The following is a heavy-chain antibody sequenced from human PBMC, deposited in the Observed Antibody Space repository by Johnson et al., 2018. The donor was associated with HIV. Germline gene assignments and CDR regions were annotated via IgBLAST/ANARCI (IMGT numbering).Heavy chain of an antibody. CDR1: GFTFSDYY. J-gene: IGHJ3*01. V-gene: IGHV3-11*01. D-gene: IGHD4-23*01. CDR3: AIPYFFDSGNYR. CDR2: ISSSGSTI. Sequence: QVQVVESGGGLVKPGGSLRLSCAASGFTFSDYYMSWIRQAPGKGLEWVSYISSSGSTIYYADSVKDRFTIFRDNSKNTLYLQMGSLRPEDMGIYYCAIPYFFDSGNYRWGQGTVVTVSS.